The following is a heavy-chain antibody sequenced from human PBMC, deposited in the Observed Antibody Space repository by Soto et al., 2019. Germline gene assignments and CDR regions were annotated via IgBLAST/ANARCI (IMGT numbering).Heavy chain of an antibody. V-gene: IGHV1-24*01. D-gene: IGHD3-22*01. CDR2: FDPEDGET. Sequence: GASVKVSCKVSGYTLTELSMHWVRQAPGKGLEWMGGFDPEDGETIYAQKFQGRVTMTEDTSTDTAYMELSSLRSEDTAVYYCATDRWAPGYYDSSGYYDYWGQGTLVTVSS. CDR3: ATDRWAPGYYDSSGYYDY. J-gene: IGHJ4*02. CDR1: GYTLTELS.